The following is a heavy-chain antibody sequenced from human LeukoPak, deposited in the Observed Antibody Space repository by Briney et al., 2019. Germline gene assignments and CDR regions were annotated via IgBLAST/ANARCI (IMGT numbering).Heavy chain of an antibody. D-gene: IGHD2-2*01. J-gene: IGHJ4*02. Sequence: GGSLRLSCAASGFTFSSYAMHWVRQAPGKGLEWVAVISYDGSNKYYADSVKGRFTISRDNSKNTLYLQMNSLRAEDTAVYYCARVRYCSSTSCYAPDYWGQGTLVTVSS. CDR2: ISYDGSNK. CDR3: ARVRYCSSTSCYAPDY. CDR1: GFTFSSYA. V-gene: IGHV3-30-3*01.